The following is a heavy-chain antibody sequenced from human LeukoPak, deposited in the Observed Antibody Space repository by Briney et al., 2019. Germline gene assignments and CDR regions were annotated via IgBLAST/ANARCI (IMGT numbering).Heavy chain of an antibody. D-gene: IGHD3-9*01. CDR2: IDASRGTT. J-gene: IGHJ4*02. Sequence: GGSLRLSCAASGFTFSIYAMNWVRQAPGKGLEWVSAIDASRGTTYYADSVKGRFTISRGNAKNSLYLQMNSLRAEDTALYYCASENYDILTGSDYWGQGTLVTVSS. V-gene: IGHV3-21*01. CDR3: ASENYDILTGSDY. CDR1: GFTFSIYA.